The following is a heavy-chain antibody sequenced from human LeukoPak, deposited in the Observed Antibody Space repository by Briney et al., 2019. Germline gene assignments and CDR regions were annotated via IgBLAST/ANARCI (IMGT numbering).Heavy chain of an antibody. CDR2: IKSKTDGGTT. CDR3: TTDQMDAGYYDSSGYLYYFDY. J-gene: IGHJ4*02. D-gene: IGHD3-22*01. V-gene: IGHV3-15*01. Sequence: GGSLRLSCAASGFTFSNAWMSWVRQAPGKGLEWVGRIKSKTDGGTTDYAAPVKGRFTISRDDSKNTLYLQMNSLKTEDTAVYYCTTDQMDAGYYDSSGYLYYFDYWGQGTLVTVSS. CDR1: GFTFSNAW.